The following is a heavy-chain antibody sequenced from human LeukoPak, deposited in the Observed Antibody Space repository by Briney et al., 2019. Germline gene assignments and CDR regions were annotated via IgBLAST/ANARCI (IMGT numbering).Heavy chain of an antibody. CDR1: GFTFSSYW. CDR2: IKQDGSEK. Sequence: GGSLRLSCAASGFTFSSYWMSWVRQAPGKGLEWVANIKQDGSEKYYVDSVMGRFTISRDNAKNSLYLQMNSLRAEDTAVYYCARGPYYYYMDVWGKGTTVTVSS. V-gene: IGHV3-7*01. CDR3: ARGPYYYYMDV. J-gene: IGHJ6*03.